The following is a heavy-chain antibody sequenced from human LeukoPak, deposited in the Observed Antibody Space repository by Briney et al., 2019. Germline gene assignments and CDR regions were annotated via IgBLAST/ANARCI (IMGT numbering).Heavy chain of an antibody. CDR1: GGSISSSSYY. D-gene: IGHD5-24*01. Sequence: PLETLSLTCTVSGGSISSSSYYWGWIRQPPGKGLEWIGSIYYSGSTYYNPSLKSRVTISVDTSKNQFSLKLSSVTAADTAVYYCARAVRDGYNYEGYYYYMDVWGKGTTVTVSS. CDR3: ARAVRDGYNYEGYYYYMDV. V-gene: IGHV4-39*07. J-gene: IGHJ6*03. CDR2: IYYSGST.